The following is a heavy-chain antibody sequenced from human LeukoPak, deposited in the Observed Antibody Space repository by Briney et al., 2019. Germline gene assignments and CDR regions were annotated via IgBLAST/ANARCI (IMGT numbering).Heavy chain of an antibody. D-gene: IGHD3-10*01. CDR1: GFTVSSNY. V-gene: IGHV3-66*01. J-gene: IGHJ4*02. Sequence: GGSLRLSCAASGFTVSSNYMSWVRQAPGKGLEWVSVIYSGGSAYYADYVRGRFTISRDNSKNTLYLQMNSLRAEDTAVYYCARDLLLWFGESKLFDYWGQGTLVTVSS. CDR3: ARDLLLWFGESKLFDY. CDR2: IYSGGSA.